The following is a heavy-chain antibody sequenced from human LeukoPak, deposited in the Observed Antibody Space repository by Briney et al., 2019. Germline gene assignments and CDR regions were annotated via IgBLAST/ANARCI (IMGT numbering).Heavy chain of an antibody. CDR1: GFAFSNYG. V-gene: IGHV3-23*01. CDR2: ITGNGGTT. D-gene: IGHD3-3*01. CDR3: TTDTFLPPSWSGFDY. J-gene: IGHJ4*02. Sequence: GGSLRLSCAASGFAFSNYGMNWVRQAPGKGLEWVSGITGNGGTTFYADSVKGRFTIFRENSKNTLYLQMNSLKTEDTAVYYCTTDTFLPPSWSGFDYWGQGTLVTVSS.